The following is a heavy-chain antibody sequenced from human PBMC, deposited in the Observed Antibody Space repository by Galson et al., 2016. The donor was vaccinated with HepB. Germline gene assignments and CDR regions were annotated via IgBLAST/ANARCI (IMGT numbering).Heavy chain of an antibody. CDR3: ARRKGTVTTQEFDP. V-gene: IGHV5-51*01. D-gene: IGHD4-17*01. CDR2: INPRDSDT. Sequence: QSGAEVKKPGESLKISCKASGYSFTSYWIGWVRQMPGKGLEWMGIINPRDSDTRYSPSFQGQVTISVDKYINIAYLQWSGLKASDTAMYYCARRKGTVTTQEFDPWGQGTLVTVSS. CDR1: GYSFTSYW. J-gene: IGHJ5*02.